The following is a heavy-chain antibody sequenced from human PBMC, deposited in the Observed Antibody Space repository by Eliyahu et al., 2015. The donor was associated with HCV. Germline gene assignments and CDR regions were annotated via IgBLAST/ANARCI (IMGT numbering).Heavy chain of an antibody. V-gene: IGHV3-33*01. D-gene: IGHD3-3*01. Sequence: QVQLVESGGGVVQPGRSLRLSCAASGFTFSSYGLHWVRQAPGKGLEWVAVIWYDGSNKYYADSVKGRFTISRDNSKNTLYLQMNSLRAEDTAVYYCARDGGIFGVGSHDYWGQGTLVTVSS. CDR3: ARDGGIFGVGSHDY. CDR2: IWYDGSNK. CDR1: GFTFSSYG. J-gene: IGHJ4*02.